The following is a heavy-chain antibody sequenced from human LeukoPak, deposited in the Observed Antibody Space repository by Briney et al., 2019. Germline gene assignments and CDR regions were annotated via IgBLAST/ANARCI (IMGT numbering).Heavy chain of an antibody. Sequence: GGSLRLSCAASGFTFSSYSMNWVRQAPGKGLEWVSSISSSSSYIYYEDSVKGRFTISRDNAKNSLYLQMNSLRAEDTAVYYCATNYYDSSGYYGGDWGQGTLVTVSS. J-gene: IGHJ4*02. CDR1: GFTFSSYS. CDR2: ISSSSSYI. V-gene: IGHV3-21*01. CDR3: ATNYYDSSGYYGGD. D-gene: IGHD3-22*01.